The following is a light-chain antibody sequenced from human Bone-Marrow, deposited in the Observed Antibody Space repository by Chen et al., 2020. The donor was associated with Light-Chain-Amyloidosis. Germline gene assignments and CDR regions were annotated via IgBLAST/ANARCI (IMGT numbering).Light chain of an antibody. CDR2: RNN. CDR1: SYNIGSNY. Sequence: QSVLTQPPSASGTPGQRVTISCSGSSYNIGSNYVYWYQQHPGMAPKLLIYRNNQRPSGVPARFSRSKSGNSASLAISGLRSADDADYYCAAWDDSLSGVFGGGTKLTVL. CDR3: AAWDDSLSGV. V-gene: IGLV1-47*01. J-gene: IGLJ3*02.